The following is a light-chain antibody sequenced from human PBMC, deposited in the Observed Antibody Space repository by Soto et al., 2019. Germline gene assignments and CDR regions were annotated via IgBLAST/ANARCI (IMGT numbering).Light chain of an antibody. CDR3: QQRYNWLT. CDR1: QSFTKY. CDR2: DNS. Sequence: EIVLTQSPATLSLSPGERATLSCRASQSFTKYLACYQHKPGQGPRLLIFDNSNRATGIPARFSGSGSGTDFTLTISGLESEDSGIYYCQQRYNWLTFGGGTKVDI. V-gene: IGKV3-11*01. J-gene: IGKJ4*01.